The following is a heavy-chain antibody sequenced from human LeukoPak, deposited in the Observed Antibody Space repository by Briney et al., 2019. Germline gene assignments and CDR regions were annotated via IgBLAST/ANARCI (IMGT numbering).Heavy chain of an antibody. V-gene: IGHV1-2*02. D-gene: IGHD1-26*01. CDR3: ARDDLIVGSAGGDY. CDR2: INPNSGGT. Sequence: ASVKVSCKASGYTFTGYYMHWVRQAPGQGLEWMGWINPNSGGTNYAQKFQGRVTMTRDTSISTAYMELSRLRSDDTAVYYCARDDLIVGSAGGDYWGQGTLVTVPS. J-gene: IGHJ4*02. CDR1: GYTFTGYY.